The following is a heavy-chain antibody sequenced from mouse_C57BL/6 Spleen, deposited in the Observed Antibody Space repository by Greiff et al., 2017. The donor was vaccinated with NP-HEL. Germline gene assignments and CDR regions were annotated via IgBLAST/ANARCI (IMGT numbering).Heavy chain of an antibody. Sequence: QVQLQQPGAELVMPGASVKLSCKASGYTFTSYWMHWVKQRPGQGLEWIGEIDPSDSYTNYNQKFKGKSTLTVDKSSSTAYMQLSSLTSEDSAVYYCARSGVQTHYFDYWGQGTTLTVSS. J-gene: IGHJ2*01. CDR3: ARSGVQTHYFDY. CDR1: GYTFTSYW. V-gene: IGHV1-69*01. CDR2: IDPSDSYT. D-gene: IGHD2-14*01.